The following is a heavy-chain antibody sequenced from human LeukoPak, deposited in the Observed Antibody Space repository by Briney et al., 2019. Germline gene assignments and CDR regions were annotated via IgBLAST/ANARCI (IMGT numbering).Heavy chain of an antibody. CDR3: ARTLYYYDSSGYYTSYYYYYYMDV. Sequence: SETLSLTCTVSGGSISSSSYYWGWIRQPPGKGLESIGSIYYSGSTYYNPSLKSRVTISVDTSKNQFSLKLSSATAADTAVYYCARTLYYYDSSGYYTSYYYYYYMDVWGKGTTVTVSS. V-gene: IGHV4-39*07. CDR2: IYYSGST. J-gene: IGHJ6*03. CDR1: GGSISSSSYY. D-gene: IGHD3-22*01.